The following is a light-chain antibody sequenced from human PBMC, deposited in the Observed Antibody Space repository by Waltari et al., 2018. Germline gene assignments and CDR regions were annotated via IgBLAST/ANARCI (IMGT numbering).Light chain of an antibody. CDR1: QRINRY. CDR3: QQSYSSPYT. CDR2: GAS. V-gene: IGKV1-39*01. Sequence: DIQMTQSPSSLSASVGDRVTITGRASQRINRYLNWYQQKPGKAPKLLIYGASSLQSGVPSGFSGSGSGTEFTLTISSLQPEDSATYYCQQSYSSPYTFGQGTKLEIK. J-gene: IGKJ2*01.